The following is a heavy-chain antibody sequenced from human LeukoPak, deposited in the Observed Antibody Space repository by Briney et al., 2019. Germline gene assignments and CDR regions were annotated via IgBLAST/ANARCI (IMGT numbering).Heavy chain of an antibody. CDR2: IFPSGGEI. CDR1: GFTFSTFA. D-gene: IGHD5-18*01. J-gene: IGHJ4*02. Sequence: GGTLRLSCAASGFTFSTFAMIWVRQPPGKGLEWVSSIFPSGGEIHYADSVRGRFTIYRDNSKSILSLQMNSLRAEDTAIYYCATYRQVLLPFESWGQGTLVTVSS. V-gene: IGHV3-23*01. CDR3: ATYRQVLLPFES.